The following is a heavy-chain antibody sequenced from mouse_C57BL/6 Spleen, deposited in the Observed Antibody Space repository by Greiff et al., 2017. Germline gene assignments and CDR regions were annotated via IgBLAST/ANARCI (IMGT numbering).Heavy chain of an antibody. Sequence: QVQLQQPGPELLNPGASVKLSCKPSGYTFTSSWLHWVKPRPGRGLEWIGRIDPNSGGTKYNEKFKSKATLTVDKPSSTAYMQLSSLTSEDSAVYDCARQLRLVYAMDYWGQGTSVTVSS. D-gene: IGHD3-2*02. J-gene: IGHJ4*01. CDR2: IDPNSGGT. CDR3: ARQLRLVYAMDY. V-gene: IGHV1-72*01. CDR1: GYTFTSSW.